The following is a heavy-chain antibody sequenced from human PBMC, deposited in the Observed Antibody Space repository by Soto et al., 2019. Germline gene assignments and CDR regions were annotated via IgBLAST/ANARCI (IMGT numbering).Heavy chain of an antibody. D-gene: IGHD3-10*01. V-gene: IGHV1-69*04. CDR3: ARDYGLDY. Sequence: KISCKASGGTFSSYAISWVRQAPGQGLEWMGRIIPILGIANYAQKFQGRVTITADKSTSTAYMELSSLRSEDTAVYYCARDYGLDYWGQGTLVTVSS. CDR2: IIPILGIA. CDR1: GGTFSSYA. J-gene: IGHJ4*02.